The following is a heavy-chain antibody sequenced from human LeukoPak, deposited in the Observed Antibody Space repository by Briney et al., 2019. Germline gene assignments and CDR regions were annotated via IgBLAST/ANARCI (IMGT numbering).Heavy chain of an antibody. CDR2: ISWNSGSI. J-gene: IGHJ5*02. D-gene: IGHD6-13*01. V-gene: IGHV3-9*01. CDR1: GFTFDDYA. Sequence: GGSPRLSCAASGFTFDDYAMHWVRQAPGKGLEWDSGISWNSGSIGYADSVKGRFTISRDNAKNSLYLQMNSLRAEDTALYYCAKALTLGSSSAFDPWGQGTLVTVSS. CDR3: AKALTLGSSSAFDP.